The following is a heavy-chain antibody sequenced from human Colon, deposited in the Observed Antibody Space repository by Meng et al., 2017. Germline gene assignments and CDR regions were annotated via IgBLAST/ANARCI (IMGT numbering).Heavy chain of an antibody. CDR2: ISYDGNIK. D-gene: IGHD1-26*01. J-gene: IGHJ4*02. CDR3: ARDSGIYFDF. CDR1: GFTFSTYA. Sequence: GQLVEAGGGFVQPWRSLRLSCAVSGFTFSTYAVHWVRQAPGKGLEWVAFISYDGNIKYYADSVKGRFTISRDRSKNTLFLQMNSLRGDDTSVYYCARDSGIYFDFWGQGTLVTVSS. V-gene: IGHV3-30-3*01.